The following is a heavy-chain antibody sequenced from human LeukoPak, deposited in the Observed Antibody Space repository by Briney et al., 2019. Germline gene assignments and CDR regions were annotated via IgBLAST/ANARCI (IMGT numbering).Heavy chain of an antibody. J-gene: IGHJ3*02. CDR1: GFTFSSYA. CDR3: AKSAPYYDILTGYYIHDAFDI. V-gene: IGHV3-23*01. CDR2: ISGSGGST. D-gene: IGHD3-9*01. Sequence: PGGSLRLSCAASGFTFSSYAMSWVRQAPGKGLEWVSAISGSGGSTYYADSVKGRFTISRDNSKNTLYLQMNSLRAEDTAVYYRAKSAPYYDILTGYYIHDAFDIWGQGTMVTVSS.